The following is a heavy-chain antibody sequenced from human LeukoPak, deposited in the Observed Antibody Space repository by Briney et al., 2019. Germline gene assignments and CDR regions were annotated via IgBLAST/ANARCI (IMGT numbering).Heavy chain of an antibody. CDR3: GRVSGDYYHTVDY. D-gene: IGHD4-17*01. J-gene: IGHJ4*02. CDR2: ITSSSSYI. Sequence: PGGSLRLSCAASGFTFSSYCMHWVRQAPGKGLVWVSSITSSSSYIYYADSVKGRFTISRDNAKNSLYLQMNSLRAEDTALYYCGRVSGDYYHTVDYWGQGTLVTVSS. V-gene: IGHV3-21*01. CDR1: GFTFSSYC.